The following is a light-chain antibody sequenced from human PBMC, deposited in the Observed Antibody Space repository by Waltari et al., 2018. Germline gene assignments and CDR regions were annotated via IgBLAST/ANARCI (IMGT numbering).Light chain of an antibody. CDR1: QSVLYSSNNKNY. V-gene: IGKV4-1*01. CDR2: WAS. CDR3: QQYYSTPVT. Sequence: DIVMTQSPDSLAVSLGEWATIHCKSSQSVLYSSNNKNYLAWYQQKPGQPPKLLIYWASTRESGVPDRFSGSGSGTDFTLTISSLQAEDVAVYYCQQYYSTPVTFGPGTKVDIK. J-gene: IGKJ3*01.